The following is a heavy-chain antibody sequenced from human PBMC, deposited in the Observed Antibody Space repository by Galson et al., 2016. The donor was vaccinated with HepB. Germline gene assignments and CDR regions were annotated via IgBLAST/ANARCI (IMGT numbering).Heavy chain of an antibody. J-gene: IGHJ4*02. Sequence: SLRLSCAAFGFTFSDYYMTWIRQAPGKGLEWVSVISGGGTYSYSADSVKGRFTISRDNSKNTVHLQIDSLRVEDTARYYCAKGGRSVTARRGLDSWGQGIRVTVSS. D-gene: IGHD6-6*01. CDR3: AKGGRSVTARRGLDS. CDR1: GFTFSDYY. V-gene: IGHV3-11*05. CDR2: ISGGGTYS.